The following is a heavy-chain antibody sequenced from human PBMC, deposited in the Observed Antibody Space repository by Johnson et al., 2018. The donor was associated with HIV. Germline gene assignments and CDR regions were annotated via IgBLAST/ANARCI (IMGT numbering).Heavy chain of an antibody. CDR2: IRYDGSNK. V-gene: IGHV3-30*02. J-gene: IGHJ3*02. CDR3: ARGSLYYYDSSGWGAFDI. CDR1: GFTFHDYG. Sequence: QVQLVESGGGVVRPGGSLRLSCAASGFTFHDYGMTWVRQAPGKGLEWVAFIRYDGSNKYYAKSVKGRFTISRDNSKNTLYLQMGSLRAEDMAVYYCARGSLYYYDSSGWGAFDIWGQGTMVTVSS. D-gene: IGHD3-22*01.